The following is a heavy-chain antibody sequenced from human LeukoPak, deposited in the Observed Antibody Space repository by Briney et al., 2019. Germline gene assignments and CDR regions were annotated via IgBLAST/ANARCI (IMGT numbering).Heavy chain of an antibody. CDR1: EFTFSIYA. D-gene: IGHD5-12*01. J-gene: IGHJ4*02. CDR3: ARWGPTRTFAY. V-gene: IGHV3-23*01. CDR2: ISGSGGST. Sequence: GGSLRLSCAASEFTFSIYAMSWVRQAPGKGLEWVSAISGSGGSTYYADSVKGRFTISRDNSKNTLYLQMNSLRAEDTAVCYCARWGPTRTFAYGGREPRFTFSS.